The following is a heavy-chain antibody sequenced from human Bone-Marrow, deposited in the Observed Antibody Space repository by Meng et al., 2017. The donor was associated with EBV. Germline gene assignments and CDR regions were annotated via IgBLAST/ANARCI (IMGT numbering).Heavy chain of an antibody. Sequence: QLQPPASGLGLVKPSEPLSITCTFSGGSISSSSYYWGWIRQPPGKGLEWIGSIYYSGSTYYNPSLKSRVTISVDTSKNQFSLKLSSVTAADTAVYYCAREQVGATRPFDYWGQGTLVTVSS. J-gene: IGHJ4*02. V-gene: IGHV4-39*07. CDR2: IYYSGST. CDR1: GGSISSSSYY. CDR3: AREQVGATRPFDY. D-gene: IGHD1-26*01.